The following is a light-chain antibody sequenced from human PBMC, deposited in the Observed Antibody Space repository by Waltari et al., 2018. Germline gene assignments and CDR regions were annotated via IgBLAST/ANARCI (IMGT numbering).Light chain of an antibody. J-gene: IGKJ3*01. CDR3: QQSYSTPRT. V-gene: IGKV1-39*01. CDR1: PSISSY. Sequence: DIQMTQYPSSLSASVGDGVTITFRASPSISSYVNWYQKKQGKAPTRLIYAASSLQSGVPSRFSGSGSGTDFTLTLSSLHPQDFATYYCQQSYSTPRTFGPGTKVDIK. CDR2: AAS.